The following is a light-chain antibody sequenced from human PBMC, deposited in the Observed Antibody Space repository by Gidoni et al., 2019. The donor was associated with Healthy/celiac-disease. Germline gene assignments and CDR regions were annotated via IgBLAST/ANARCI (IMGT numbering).Light chain of an antibody. J-gene: IGKJ1*01. CDR3: QQSYSTPWT. V-gene: IGKV1-39*01. CDR2: AAS. CDR1: QSISSY. Sequence: DIQMTQSPSSLSASVGDRVTITCRASQSISSYLNWYQQKPGKAPKLLIYAASRFSSGVPSRFRSSGSGTDFTLTISCLQPEDFATYYCQQSYSTPWTFGQGTKVEIK.